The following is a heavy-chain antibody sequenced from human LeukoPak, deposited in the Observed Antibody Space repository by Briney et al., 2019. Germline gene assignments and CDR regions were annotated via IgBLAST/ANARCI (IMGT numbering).Heavy chain of an antibody. D-gene: IGHD1-1*01. CDR2: INHSGST. CDR3: ARGLEVLDY. V-gene: IGHV4-34*01. J-gene: IGHJ4*02. Sequence: PSETLSLTCAVYGGSFSGYYWSWIRQPPGKGLEWIGEINHSGSTNYNPSLKSRVTISVDTSKNQFSLKLSSVTAADTAVYYCARGLEVLDYWGQGTLVTVSS. CDR1: GGSFSGYY.